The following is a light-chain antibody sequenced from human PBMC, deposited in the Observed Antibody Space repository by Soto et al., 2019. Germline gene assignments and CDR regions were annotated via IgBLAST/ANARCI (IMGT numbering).Light chain of an antibody. CDR2: EVI. Sequence: QSALTQPASVSGSLGQSITISCTGTSSDIGGYNYVSWYQQHPGKAPKLKIYEVINRPSGVSNRFSGSKSGNTASLTISGLQAEDEADYYCSSYTSSTTWVFGGGTKLTVL. J-gene: IGLJ3*02. V-gene: IGLV2-14*01. CDR3: SSYTSSTTWV. CDR1: SSDIGGYNY.